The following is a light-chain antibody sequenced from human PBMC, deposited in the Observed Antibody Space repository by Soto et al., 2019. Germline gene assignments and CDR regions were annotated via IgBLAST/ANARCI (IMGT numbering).Light chain of an antibody. J-gene: IGKJ1*01. CDR3: MQGTHWPPT. Sequence: DVLMTQSPLSLPVTLGQPAAISCGSSRSLVYSDGNTYLNWFHQRPGRSPRRLIYKVSDRDSGVPDRFSGSGSGTDFTLKISRVEAEDVGVYYCMQGTHWPPTFGQGTKV. CDR1: RSLVYSDGNTY. V-gene: IGKV2-30*01. CDR2: KVS.